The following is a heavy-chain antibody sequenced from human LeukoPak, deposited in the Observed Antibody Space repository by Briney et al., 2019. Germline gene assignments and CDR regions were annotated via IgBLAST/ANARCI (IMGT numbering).Heavy chain of an antibody. CDR2: IYYSGST. D-gene: IGHD6-13*01. CDR3: AREEGGSSWYRGWFDP. CDR1: GGSISSYY. J-gene: IGHJ5*02. V-gene: IGHV4-59*01. Sequence: SETLSLTCTVSGGSISSYYWSWIRQPPGKGLEWIGYIYYSGSTNYNPSLKSRVTISVDTSKNQFSLKLSSVTAADTAVYYCAREEGGSSWYRGWFDPWGQGTLVTVSS.